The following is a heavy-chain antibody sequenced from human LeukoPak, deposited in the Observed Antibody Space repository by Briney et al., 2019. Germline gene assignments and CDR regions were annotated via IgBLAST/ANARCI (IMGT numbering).Heavy chain of an antibody. CDR1: GYTFTSYD. CDR3: ARLAWGYKTMDV. Sequence: ASVKVSCKASGYTFTSYDISWVRQAPGQGLEWMGGIIPIFGTANYAQKFQGRVTITADESTSTAYMELSSLRSEDTAVYYCARLAWGYKTMDVWGKGTTVTVSS. J-gene: IGHJ6*04. V-gene: IGHV1-69*13. D-gene: IGHD5-24*01. CDR2: IIPIFGTA.